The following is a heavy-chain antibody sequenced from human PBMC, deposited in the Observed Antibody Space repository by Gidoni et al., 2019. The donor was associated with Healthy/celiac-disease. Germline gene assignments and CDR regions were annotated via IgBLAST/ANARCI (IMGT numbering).Heavy chain of an antibody. CDR1: GFTFSNAW. V-gene: IGHV3-15*01. J-gene: IGHJ4*02. D-gene: IGHD3-22*01. CDR2: IKSKTDGGTT. CDR3: TTEWDYYDKPYYFDY. Sequence: EVQLVESGGGLVKPGGSLRLSCAASGFTFSNAWMSWVRQAPGKGLEWVGRIKSKTDGGTTDYAAPVKGRFTISRDDSKNTLYLQMNSLKTEDTAVYYCTTEWDYYDKPYYFDYWGQGTLVTVSS.